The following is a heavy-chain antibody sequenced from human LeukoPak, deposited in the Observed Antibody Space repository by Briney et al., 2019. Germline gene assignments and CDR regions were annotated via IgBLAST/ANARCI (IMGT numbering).Heavy chain of an antibody. CDR3: AKDRPRAENC. CDR1: GFTFSNYA. J-gene: IGHJ4*01. D-gene: IGHD5-24*01. Sequence: GGSLRLSCVASGFTFSNYAMNWVRQAPGKGLEWLSSIFNSGDGSYYADSVKGRFTISRDNSKNTLFLQMNSLRPEDTAVYYCAKDRPRAENCWGPGTMVTASS. V-gene: IGHV3-23*01. CDR2: IFNSGDGS.